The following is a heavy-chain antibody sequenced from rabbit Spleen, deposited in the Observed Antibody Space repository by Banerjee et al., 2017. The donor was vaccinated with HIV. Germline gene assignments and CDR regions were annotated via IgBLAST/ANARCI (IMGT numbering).Heavy chain of an antibody. D-gene: IGHD1-1*01. J-gene: IGHJ4*01. V-gene: IGHV1S40*01. CDR2: IGTGSGST. CDR3: ASGYSDIYFNL. CDR1: GFSFSSGYY. Sequence: QSLEESGGDMVKPGASLTLTCTSSGFSFSSGYYMYWVRQAPGKGLEWIGCIGTGSGSTWYASWAKGRFTISKTSSTTVTLQMTSLTAADTATYFCASGYSDIYFNLWGPGTLVTVS.